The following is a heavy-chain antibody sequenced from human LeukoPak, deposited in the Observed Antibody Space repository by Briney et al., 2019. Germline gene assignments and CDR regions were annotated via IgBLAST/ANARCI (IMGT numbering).Heavy chain of an antibody. CDR1: GFAFSSYS. CDR3: ARDYNWNYAFDI. V-gene: IGHV3-21*01. J-gene: IGHJ3*02. Sequence: GGSLRLXCAASGFAFSSYSMNWVRQAPGKGLEWVSSISSSSSYIYYADSVKGRFTISRDNAKNSLYLQMNSLRAEDTAVYYCARDYNWNYAFDIWGQGTMVTVSS. CDR2: ISSSSSYI. D-gene: IGHD1-7*01.